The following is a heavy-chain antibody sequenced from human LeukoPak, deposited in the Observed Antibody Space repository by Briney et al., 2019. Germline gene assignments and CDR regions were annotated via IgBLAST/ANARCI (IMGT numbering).Heavy chain of an antibody. V-gene: IGHV4-4*07. D-gene: IGHD4-23*01. CDR2: IYSSGST. J-gene: IGHJ4*02. CDR1: GGSINSYY. CDR3: ARGGKATVVTM. Sequence: SETLSLTCTVYGGSINSYYWSWIRQPAGKGLEWIGRIYSSGSTNYNPPLKSRVSMSVDTSKNQFSLKLTSMTAADTAVYYCARGGKATVVTMWGQGILVTVSS.